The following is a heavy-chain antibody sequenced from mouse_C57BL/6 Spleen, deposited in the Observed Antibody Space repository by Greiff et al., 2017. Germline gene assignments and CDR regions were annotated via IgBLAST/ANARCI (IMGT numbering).Heavy chain of an antibody. D-gene: IGHD2-1*01. V-gene: IGHV1-18*01. J-gene: IGHJ1*03. CDR2: INPNNGGT. CDR1: GYTFTDYN. Sequence: EVKLQESGPELVKPGASVKIPCKASGYTFTDYNMDWVKQSHGKSLEWIGDINPNNGGTIYNQKFKGKATLTVDKSSSTAYMELRSLTSEDTAVYYCAVGDYYGNSYWYFDVWGTGTTVTVSS. CDR3: AVGDYYGNSYWYFDV.